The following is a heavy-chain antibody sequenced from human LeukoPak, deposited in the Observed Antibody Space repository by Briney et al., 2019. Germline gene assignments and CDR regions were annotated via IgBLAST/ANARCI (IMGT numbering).Heavy chain of an antibody. D-gene: IGHD5-18*01. CDR3: ARGTAMGSSWFDP. V-gene: IGHV4-34*01. CDR2: VNHSEGT. CDR1: RGSFSGYY. Sequence: SETLSLTCAVYRGSFSGYYWSWIRQPPGKGLEWIAEVNHSEGTNYNPPLRSRVTISVDTSKNQFSLKLSSVTAADTAVYYCARGTAMGSSWFDPWGQGTLVTVSS. J-gene: IGHJ5*02.